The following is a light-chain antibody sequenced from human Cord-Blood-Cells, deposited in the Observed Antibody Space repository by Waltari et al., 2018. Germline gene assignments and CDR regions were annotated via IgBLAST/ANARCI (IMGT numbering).Light chain of an antibody. V-gene: IGLV2-8*01. CDR3: SSYAGSNWV. CDR1: SSDVGGYNY. Sequence: QSALTQPPSASGSPGQSVTISCTGTSSDVGGYNYVSWYQQHPGKAPKLMIDWVSKRPSGVPDRFSGSKSGNTASLTVSGLQAEDEADYYCSSYAGSNWVFGGGTKLTVL. CDR2: WVS. J-gene: IGLJ3*02.